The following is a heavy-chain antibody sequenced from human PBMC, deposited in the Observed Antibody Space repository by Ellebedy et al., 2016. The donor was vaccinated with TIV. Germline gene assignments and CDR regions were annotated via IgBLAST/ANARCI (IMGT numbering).Heavy chain of an antibody. V-gene: IGHV3-30*18. CDR1: GFTFGSYG. Sequence: PGGSLRLSCAASGFTFGSYGMHRVRQAPGRGLEWVAVISDDGSNKYYADSVKGRFTISRDDSKNTLYLQMDSLRAEDTAVYYCAKDLAAKGLQAFDYWGQGTLVTVSS. CDR3: AKDLAAKGLQAFDY. CDR2: ISDDGSNK. D-gene: IGHD5-24*01. J-gene: IGHJ4*02.